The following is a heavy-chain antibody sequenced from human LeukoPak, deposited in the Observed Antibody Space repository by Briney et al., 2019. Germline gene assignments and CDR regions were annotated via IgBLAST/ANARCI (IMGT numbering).Heavy chain of an antibody. D-gene: IGHD3-9*01. J-gene: IGHJ5*02. CDR1: GFTFSSHE. Sequence: PGGSLRLSCAASGFTFSSHEMNWVRQAPGKGLEWVSAISGSGGSTYYADSVKGRFTISRDNSKNTLYLQMNSLRAEDTAVYYCASDPILTGYYLNNWFDPWGQGTLVTVSS. CDR2: ISGSGGST. V-gene: IGHV3-23*01. CDR3: ASDPILTGYYLNNWFDP.